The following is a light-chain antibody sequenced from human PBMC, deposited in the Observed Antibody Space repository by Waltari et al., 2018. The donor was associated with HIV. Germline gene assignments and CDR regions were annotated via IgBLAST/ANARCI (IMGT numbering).Light chain of an antibody. V-gene: IGLV1-44*01. CDR2: MNN. J-gene: IGLJ3*02. CDR3: ATWDDSLNGV. CDR1: TSNIATTD. Sequence: HSVLTQTPSASGTPGQTVIIPCSGNTSNIATTDVPWYQHFPGSAPKHLIYMNNYRPSVVPDRFAGSRSGTSASLTISGLQIEDEAQYCCATWDDSLNGVFGAGTRLTVL.